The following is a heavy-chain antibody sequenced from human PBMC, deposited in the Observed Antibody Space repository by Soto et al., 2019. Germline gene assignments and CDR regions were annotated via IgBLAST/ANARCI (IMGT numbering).Heavy chain of an antibody. CDR3: ASGFYDSRGYSEAFDI. D-gene: IGHD3-22*01. CDR1: GGSISSYY. CDR2: VSSSGST. V-gene: IGHV4-59*01. Sequence: SETLSLTCTVSGGSISSYYWSWISQPQGKGLEWIAYVSSSGSTKYNPSLKSRVTISIDTTKNQFSLRLSSVTAADTAVYYCASGFYDSRGYSEAFDIWGQGTKVTVSS. J-gene: IGHJ3*02.